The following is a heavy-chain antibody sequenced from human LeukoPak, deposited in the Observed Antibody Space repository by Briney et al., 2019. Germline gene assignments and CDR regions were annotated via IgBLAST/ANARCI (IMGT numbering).Heavy chain of an antibody. CDR2: ITPRSGGT. V-gene: IGHV1-2*02. Sequence: ASVKVSCKASGYTFTGYYIHWVRQAPGQGLEWMGWITPRSGGTNYAQKFQGRVTMTRDTSISTVYMELSSLRTDDTAVYYCTRRMGSGYDFGYWGRGTLVTVSS. J-gene: IGHJ4*02. CDR3: TRRMGSGYDFGY. D-gene: IGHD5-12*01. CDR1: GYTFTGYY.